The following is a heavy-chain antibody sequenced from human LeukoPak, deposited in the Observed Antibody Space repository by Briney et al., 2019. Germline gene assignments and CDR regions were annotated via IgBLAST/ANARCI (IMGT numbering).Heavy chain of an antibody. CDR3: ATSNDAKIAPFDH. Sequence: SETLSLTCTVSGVSMSTYQWSWVRQSPEKGLEWIGCINTKGETSYNPSLKSRVTTSVDTSKSQFSLRLTSVTAADTAVYYCATSNDAKIAPFDHWGQGAPVTVSS. D-gene: IGHD2-21*01. V-gene: IGHV4-4*09. J-gene: IGHJ4*02. CDR1: GVSMSTYQ. CDR2: INTKGET.